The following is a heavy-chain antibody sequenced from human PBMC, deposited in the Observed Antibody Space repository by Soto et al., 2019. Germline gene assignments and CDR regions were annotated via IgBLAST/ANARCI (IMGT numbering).Heavy chain of an antibody. CDR2: ISYDGSNK. D-gene: IGHD2-2*02. CDR1: GFTFSSYA. Sequence: PGGSLRLSCAAPGFTFSSYAMHWVRQAPGKGLEWVAVISYDGSNKYYADSVKGRFTISRDNSKNTLYLQMNSLRAEDTAVYYCYIPIPWFDPWGQGTLVTVSS. CDR3: YIPIPWFDP. V-gene: IGHV3-30-3*01. J-gene: IGHJ5*02.